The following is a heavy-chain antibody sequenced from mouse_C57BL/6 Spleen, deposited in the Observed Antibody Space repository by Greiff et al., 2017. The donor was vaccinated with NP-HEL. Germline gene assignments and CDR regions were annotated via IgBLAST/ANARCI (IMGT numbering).Heavy chain of an antibody. V-gene: IGHV1-66*01. D-gene: IGHD2-1*01. Sequence: VQLVESGPELVKPGASVKISCKASGYSFTSYYIHWVKQRPGQGLEWIGWIYPGSGNTKYNEKFKGKATLTADTSSSTAYMQLSSLTSEDSAVYYCASHGNWYFDVWGTGTTVTVSS. CDR2: IYPGSGNT. J-gene: IGHJ1*03. CDR3: ASHGNWYFDV. CDR1: GYSFTSYY.